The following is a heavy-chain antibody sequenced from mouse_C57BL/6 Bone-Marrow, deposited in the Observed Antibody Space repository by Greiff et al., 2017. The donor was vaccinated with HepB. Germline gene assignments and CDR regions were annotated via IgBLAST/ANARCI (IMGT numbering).Heavy chain of an antibody. CDR3: ARGDYGSSYSAY. CDR2: IYPRSGNT. CDR1: GYTFTSYG. V-gene: IGHV1-81*01. J-gene: IGHJ3*01. Sequence: QVQLQQSGAELARPGASVKLSCKASGYTFTSYGISWVKQRTGQGLEWIGEIYPRSGNTYHNEKFKGKATLTADKSSSTAYMELRSLTSEDSAVYFCARGDYGSSYSAYWGQGTLVTVSA. D-gene: IGHD1-1*01.